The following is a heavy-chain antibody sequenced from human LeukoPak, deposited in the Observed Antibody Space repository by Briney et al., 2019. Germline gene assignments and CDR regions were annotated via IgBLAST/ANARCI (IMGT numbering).Heavy chain of an antibody. V-gene: IGHV4-39*01. CDR3: ARPYYGSESPFDY. CDR1: GGSISSSSYY. Sequence: PSETLSLTCTVSGGSISSSSYYWGWIRQPPGKGLEWIGSIYYSGSTYYNPSLKGRVTISVDTSKNQFSLKLSSVTAADTAVYYCARPYYGSESPFDYWGQGTLVTVSS. D-gene: IGHD3-10*01. J-gene: IGHJ4*02. CDR2: IYYSGST.